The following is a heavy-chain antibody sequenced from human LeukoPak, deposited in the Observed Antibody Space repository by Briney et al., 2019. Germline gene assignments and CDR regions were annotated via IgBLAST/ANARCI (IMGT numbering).Heavy chain of an antibody. CDR1: GFTFSSYSMN. CDR2: IYYSGST. J-gene: IGHJ4*02. Sequence: GSLRLSCAASGFTFSSYSMNWVRQAPGKGLEWIGSIYYSGSTYYNPSLKSRVTISVDTSKNQFSLKLSSVTAADTAVYYCARRGGIQLWLSPQYYFDYWGQGTLVTVSS. CDR3: ARRGGIQLWLSPQYYFDY. D-gene: IGHD5-18*01. V-gene: IGHV4-39*01.